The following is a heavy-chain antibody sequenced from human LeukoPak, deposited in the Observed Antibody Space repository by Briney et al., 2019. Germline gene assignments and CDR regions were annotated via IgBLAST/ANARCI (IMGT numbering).Heavy chain of an antibody. CDR2: ISAYNGNT. CDR1: GYTFTSYG. CDR3: ARDVVYYDKWEVTFDY. J-gene: IGHJ4*02. V-gene: IGHV1-18*01. Sequence: ASVKVSCKASGYTFTSYGISWVRQAPGQGLEWMGWISAYNGNTNYAQKLQGRVTMTTDTSTSTAYMELRSLRSDDTAVYYCARDVVYYDKWEVTFDYWGQGTLVTVSS. D-gene: IGHD3-22*01.